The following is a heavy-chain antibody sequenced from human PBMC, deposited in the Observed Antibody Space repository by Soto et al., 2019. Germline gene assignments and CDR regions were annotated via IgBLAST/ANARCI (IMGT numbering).Heavy chain of an antibody. CDR3: TRGPPRVQWFDP. CDR1: GGAVSSGTYY. Sequence: SETLSLTCTVSGGAVSSGTYYWSWIRQPPGKGLEWIGHIYFTGSTNYNPSLKSRVTMSLDTSRNQFSLKLSSVTAADTAVYYCTRGPPRVQWFDPWGLGTMVTVYS. V-gene: IGHV4-61*01. J-gene: IGHJ5*02. CDR2: IYFTGST.